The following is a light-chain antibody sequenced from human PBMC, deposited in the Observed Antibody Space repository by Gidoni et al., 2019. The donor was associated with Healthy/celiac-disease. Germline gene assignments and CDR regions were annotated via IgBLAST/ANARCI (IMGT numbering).Light chain of an antibody. V-gene: IGKV1-33*01. CDR3: QQYDKLPFT. J-gene: IGKJ3*01. Sequence: DIHMTQSPSSLSASVGDRVTITCQASQDMSNYLNWYQQKPGKAPKLLIYDASNLETVVPSRFIGSGSGTDVTFTISSLQPEDIATYYCQQYDKLPFTFGPGTKVEIK. CDR2: DAS. CDR1: QDMSNY.